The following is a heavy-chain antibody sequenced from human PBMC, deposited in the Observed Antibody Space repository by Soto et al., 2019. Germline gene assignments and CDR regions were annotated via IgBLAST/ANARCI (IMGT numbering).Heavy chain of an antibody. D-gene: IGHD3-22*01. V-gene: IGHV5-10-1*01. J-gene: IGHJ4*02. CDR3: ARQIYDSDTGPNFQYYFDS. Sequence: GGSLKISCAGSGYSFASYWITWVRQKPGKGLEWMGRIDPSDSQTYYSPSFRGHVTISVTKSITTVFLQWSSLRASDTAMYYCARQIYDSDTGPNFQYYFDSWGQGTPVTVSS. CDR1: GYSFASYW. CDR2: IDPSDSQT.